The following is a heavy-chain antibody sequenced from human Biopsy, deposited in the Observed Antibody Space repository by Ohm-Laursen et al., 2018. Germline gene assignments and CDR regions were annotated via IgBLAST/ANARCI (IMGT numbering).Heavy chain of an antibody. CDR3: ERGANECGGQYFPP. V-gene: IGHV4-59*11. CDR2: ISHTGYT. D-gene: IGHD2/OR15-2a*01. J-gene: IGHJ5*01. CDR1: GGSFTGHY. Sequence: GTLSLTCAVSGGSFTGHYWTWIRQPPGKGLEWIGHISHTGYTSYKSSLKSRVTISLDTSRKHFSLIMTSFAAADTAVYYCERGANECGGQYFPPWGQGTLVTVSS.